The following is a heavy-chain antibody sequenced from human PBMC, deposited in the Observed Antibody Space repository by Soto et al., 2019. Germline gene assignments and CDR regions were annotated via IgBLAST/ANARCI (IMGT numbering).Heavy chain of an antibody. J-gene: IGHJ3*02. CDR3: ARFTDSGYGDAFDI. D-gene: IGHD5-12*01. CDR2: TYYRSKWYN. V-gene: IGHV6-1*01. CDR1: GDSVSSNNAA. Sequence: QTLSITCAISGDSVSSNNAAWNWIKQSPSRGLECLGMTYYRSKWYNDYAVSVKSRITINPDTSKNQFSLQLNSVTPEDTAVYYCARFTDSGYGDAFDIWGQGTMVTVSS.